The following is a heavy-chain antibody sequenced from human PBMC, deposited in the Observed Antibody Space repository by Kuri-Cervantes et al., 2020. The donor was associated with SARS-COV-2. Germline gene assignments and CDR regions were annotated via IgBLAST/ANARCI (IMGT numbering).Heavy chain of an antibody. Sequence: SETLSLTCTVSGGSISSHYLSWIRQPPGNGLEWIGYIYYSGSTNYNPSLKSRVTLSVDTSKNQFSLKLSSVTAADTAVYYCAVGRYYYDSSGYYSPYYFDYWGQGTLVTVSS. D-gene: IGHD3-22*01. CDR3: AVGRYYYDSSGYYSPYYFDY. CDR1: GGSISSHY. CDR2: IYYSGST. J-gene: IGHJ4*02. V-gene: IGHV4-59*08.